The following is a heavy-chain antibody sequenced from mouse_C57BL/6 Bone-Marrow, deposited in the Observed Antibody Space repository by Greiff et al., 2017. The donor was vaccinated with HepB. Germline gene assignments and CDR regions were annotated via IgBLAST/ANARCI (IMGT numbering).Heavy chain of an antibody. Sequence: DVHLVESGGGLVQPKGSLKLSCAASGFSFNTYAMNWVRQAPGKGLEWVARIRSKSNNYATYYADSVKDRFTISRDDSESMLYLQMNNLKTEDTAMYYCVRQYWDYFDYWGQGTTLTVSS. J-gene: IGHJ2*01. CDR2: IRSKSNNYAT. D-gene: IGHD4-1*01. CDR1: GFSFNTYA. V-gene: IGHV10-1*01. CDR3: VRQYWDYFDY.